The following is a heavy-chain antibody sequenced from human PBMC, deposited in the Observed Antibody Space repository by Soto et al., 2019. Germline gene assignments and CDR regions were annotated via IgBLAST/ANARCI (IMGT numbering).Heavy chain of an antibody. CDR2: IIPIFGTA. V-gene: IGHV1-69*06. CDR1: GGTFSSYA. CDR3: ARGGGYYYYYGMDV. Sequence: LQLLESGAEVKKPGSSVKVSCKASGGTFSSYAISWVRQAPGQGLEWMGGIIPIFGTANYAQKFQGRVTITADKSTSTAYMELSSLRSEDTAVYYCARGGGYYYYYGMDVWGQGTTVTVSS. D-gene: IGHD3-16*01. J-gene: IGHJ6*02.